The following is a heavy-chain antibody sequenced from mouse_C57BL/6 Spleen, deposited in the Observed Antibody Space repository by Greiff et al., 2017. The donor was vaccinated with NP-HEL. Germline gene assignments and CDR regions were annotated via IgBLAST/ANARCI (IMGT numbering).Heavy chain of an antibody. J-gene: IGHJ4*01. Sequence: QVQLQQSGAELVRPGSSVKLSCKASGYTFTSYWMHWVKQRPIQGLEWIGNIDPSDSETHYNQKFKDKATLTVDKSSSTAYMQLSSLTSEDSAVYYCARITTVVATKAMDYWGQGTSVTVSS. CDR3: ARITTVVATKAMDY. CDR2: IDPSDSET. CDR1: GYTFTSYW. V-gene: IGHV1-52*01. D-gene: IGHD1-1*01.